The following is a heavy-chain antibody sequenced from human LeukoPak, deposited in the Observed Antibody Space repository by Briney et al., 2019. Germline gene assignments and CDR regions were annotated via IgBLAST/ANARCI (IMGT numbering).Heavy chain of an antibody. CDR2: ISGSGGST. CDR3: AKDGAGKWELPTTFDY. D-gene: IGHD1-26*01. Sequence: GGSLRLSCGASGFTFSSYAMSWVRQAPGKGLEWVSAISGSGGSTYYADSVKGRFTISRDNSKNTLYLQMNSLRAEDTAVYYCAKDGAGKWELPTTFDYGGQGTLVTVSS. CDR1: GFTFSSYA. J-gene: IGHJ4*02. V-gene: IGHV3-23*01.